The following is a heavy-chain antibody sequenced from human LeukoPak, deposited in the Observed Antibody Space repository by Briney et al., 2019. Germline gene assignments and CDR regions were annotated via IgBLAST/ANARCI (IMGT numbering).Heavy chain of an antibody. D-gene: IGHD3-3*01. CDR3: ARTYYDFWSGQGFDP. Sequence: PSETLSLTCTVSGGSISSYYWSWIRQPPGEGLEWVGYIYYSGSTNYNPPLKSRVTISVDTSKNQFSLKLSSVTAADTAVYYCARTYYDFWSGQGFDPWGRGTLVTVSS. CDR2: IYYSGST. V-gene: IGHV4-59*01. J-gene: IGHJ5*02. CDR1: GGSISSYY.